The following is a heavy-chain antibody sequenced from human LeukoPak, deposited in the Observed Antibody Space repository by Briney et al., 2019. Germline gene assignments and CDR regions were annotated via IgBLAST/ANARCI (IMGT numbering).Heavy chain of an antibody. D-gene: IGHD3-10*01. Sequence: SETLSLTCTGSGGSISSYYWRWIRQPAGEGREGIGRIYTSGSTNYNPSLKSRVTMSVDTSKNQFSLKLSSVTAADTAVYYCARGRYYGSGSYYYYYMDVWGKGTTVTVSS. V-gene: IGHV4-4*07. CDR1: GGSISSYY. J-gene: IGHJ6*03. CDR3: ARGRYYGSGSYYYYYMDV. CDR2: IYTSGST.